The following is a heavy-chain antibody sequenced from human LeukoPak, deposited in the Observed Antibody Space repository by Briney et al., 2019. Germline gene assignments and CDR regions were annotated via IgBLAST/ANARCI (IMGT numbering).Heavy chain of an antibody. CDR2: FYYSGST. J-gene: IGHJ4*02. D-gene: IGHD3-10*01. CDR1: GGSINSSNYY. V-gene: IGHV4-39*07. Sequence: PSETLSLTCTVSGGSINSSNYYWGWIRQPPGKGLEWIGSFYYSGSTYYSPSLKNRLTISVDTSRKQISLKLSSVTAADTAVYYCARKGRGRGSGSYGYWGQGTLVTVSS. CDR3: ARKGRGRGSGSYGY.